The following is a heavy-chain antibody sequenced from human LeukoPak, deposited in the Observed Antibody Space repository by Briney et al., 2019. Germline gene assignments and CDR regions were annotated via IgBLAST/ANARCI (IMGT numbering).Heavy chain of an antibody. Sequence: SVRVSCKASGGTFSSYAISWVRQAPGQGLEWMGGIIPSLGTANYAQKFKGRVTITADKSTSTAYMELSSLRSEDTAVYYCARDRIAVAGREYYYYMDVWGKGTTVTVSS. V-gene: IGHV1-69*06. CDR1: GGTFSSYA. D-gene: IGHD6-19*01. CDR3: ARDRIAVAGREYYYYMDV. CDR2: IIPSLGTA. J-gene: IGHJ6*03.